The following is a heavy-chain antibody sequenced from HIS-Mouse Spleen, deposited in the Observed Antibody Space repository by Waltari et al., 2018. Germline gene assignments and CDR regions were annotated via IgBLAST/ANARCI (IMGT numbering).Heavy chain of an antibody. D-gene: IGHD6-13*01. Sequence: QLQLQESGPGLVKPSETLSLTCTVSGGSISSSSSYWGWIRKPPGKGLEWSGSIYYSGSTYYNPSLKSRVTISVDTSKNQFSLKLSSVTAADTAVYYCAREIPYSSSWYDWYFDLWGRGTLVTVSS. CDR1: GGSISSSSSY. J-gene: IGHJ2*01. CDR3: AREIPYSSSWYDWYFDL. V-gene: IGHV4-39*07. CDR2: IYYSGST.